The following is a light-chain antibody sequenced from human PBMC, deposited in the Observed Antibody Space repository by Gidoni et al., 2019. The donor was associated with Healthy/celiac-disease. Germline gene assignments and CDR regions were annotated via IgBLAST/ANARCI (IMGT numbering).Light chain of an antibody. CDR3: QQSYSTLYT. CDR1: QSISSY. Sequence: DIQMTHSPSSLSASVGARVTITCLSSQSISSYLNWYQQKPGKDPKLLIYAASSLQSGVPSRCSGSGSGTDITLTISRLQPEDFATYYCQQSYSTLYTFGQGTKLEIK. V-gene: IGKV1-39*01. J-gene: IGKJ2*01. CDR2: AAS.